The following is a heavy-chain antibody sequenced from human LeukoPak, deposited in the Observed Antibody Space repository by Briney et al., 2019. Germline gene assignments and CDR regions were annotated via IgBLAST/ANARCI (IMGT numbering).Heavy chain of an antibody. V-gene: IGHV1-8*01. CDR1: GYTFTTYD. CDR3: ARGPRLETYSSTWPPNYYFGMDV. CDR2: MNPNNAYT. J-gene: IGHJ6*02. Sequence: ASVKVSCKASGYTFTTYDINWVRQAPGQGLEWMGWMNPNNAYTAYAQNFQGRVTMTRQISITTAYMELSGLRSDDTAVYYCARGPRLETYSSTWPPNYYFGMDVWGQGTTATVSS. D-gene: IGHD6-13*01.